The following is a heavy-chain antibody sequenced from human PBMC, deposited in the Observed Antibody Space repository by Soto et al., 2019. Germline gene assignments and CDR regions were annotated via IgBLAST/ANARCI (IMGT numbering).Heavy chain of an antibody. CDR3: ARKPIYHFFAGYYSVDY. V-gene: IGHV4-34*01. D-gene: IGHD3-9*01. CDR1: GGSFSDYY. Sequence: QVQLRQWGAGLLKPSETLSLTCAVFGGSFSDYYWTWIRQPPGKGLEWIGEINHSGTTSYNPSLTSRLTISVDTSNNQFSLKLRSVTAADTAVYYCARKPIYHFFAGYYSVDYWGQGTLVTVSS. CDR2: INHSGTT. J-gene: IGHJ4*02.